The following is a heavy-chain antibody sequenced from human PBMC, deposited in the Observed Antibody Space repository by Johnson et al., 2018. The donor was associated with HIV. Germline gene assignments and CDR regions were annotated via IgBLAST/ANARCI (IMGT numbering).Heavy chain of an antibody. J-gene: IGHJ3*02. Sequence: MLLVESGGALVQPGGSLRLSCAGSGFNVSDNYMSWVRQAPGKGLEWVSVIYSGGSTFNAHSAKGRFTISRDNSENTVYLQMNSLIAEDTAVYYCARDPFPRCYAFDIWGQGTMVTVST. V-gene: IGHV3-66*01. D-gene: IGHD2-8*01. CDR2: IYSGGST. CDR1: GFNVSDNY. CDR3: ARDPFPRCYAFDI.